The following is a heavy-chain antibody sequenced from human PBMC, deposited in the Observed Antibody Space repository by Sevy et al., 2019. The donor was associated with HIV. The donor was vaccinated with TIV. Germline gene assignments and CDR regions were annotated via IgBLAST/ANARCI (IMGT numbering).Heavy chain of an antibody. CDR3: ATQHYYYDGLGYLDY. CDR2: FDPEDGET. J-gene: IGHJ4*02. CDR1: GYTLTELS. Sequence: ASVKVSCKVSGYTLTELSMHWVRQAPGKGLEWMGRFDPEDGETIYSQKFQGRVTMTEDTSTDTAYMELSSLTSEDMAVYYFATQHYYYDGLGYLDYWGQGTLVTVSS. V-gene: IGHV1-24*01. D-gene: IGHD3-22*01.